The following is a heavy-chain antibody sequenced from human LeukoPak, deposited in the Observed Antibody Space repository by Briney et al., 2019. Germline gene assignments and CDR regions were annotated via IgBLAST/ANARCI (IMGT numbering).Heavy chain of an antibody. D-gene: IGHD3-10*01. J-gene: IGHJ4*02. CDR2: IQQGGSEK. CDR1: GFTFNYYW. V-gene: IGHV3-7*04. Sequence: GGSLRLSCAASGFTFNYYWLSWVRQAPGKGLEWVANIQQGGSEKYYVDSVKGRFTISRDNAKNSPYLQMDSLRAEDTAVYYCARVRKLRTRGVMDPLDYWGQGTLVTVSS. CDR3: ARVRKLRTRGVMDPLDY.